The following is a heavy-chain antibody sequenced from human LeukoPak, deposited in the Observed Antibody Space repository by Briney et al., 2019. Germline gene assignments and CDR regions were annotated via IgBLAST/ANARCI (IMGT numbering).Heavy chain of an antibody. CDR1: GFTFTSYW. CDR3: AKAWGTPHDF. Sequence: GGSLRLSCAASGFTFTSYWMHWVRQAPGKGLVWVSRINSDGSTTNYADSVKGRFTISRDNAKNTLYLQMNSLIGEDTAVYYCAKAWGTPHDFWSQGTLVTVSS. J-gene: IGHJ4*02. CDR2: INSDGSTT. V-gene: IGHV3-74*01. D-gene: IGHD3-3*01.